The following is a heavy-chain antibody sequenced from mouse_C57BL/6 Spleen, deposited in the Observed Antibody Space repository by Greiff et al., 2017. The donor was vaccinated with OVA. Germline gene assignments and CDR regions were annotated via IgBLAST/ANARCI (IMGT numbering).Heavy chain of an antibody. CDR2: IDPSDSYT. D-gene: IGHD2-1*01. J-gene: IGHJ2*01. Sequence: QVQLKQPGAELVMPGASVKLSCKASGYTFTSYWMHWVKQRPGQGLEWIGEIDPSDSYTNYTQKFKGKSTLTVDKSSSTAYMQLSSLTSEDSAVYYGARGGNYRFGYWGQGTTLTVSS. CDR3: ARGGNYRFGY. V-gene: IGHV1-69*01. CDR1: GYTFTSYW.